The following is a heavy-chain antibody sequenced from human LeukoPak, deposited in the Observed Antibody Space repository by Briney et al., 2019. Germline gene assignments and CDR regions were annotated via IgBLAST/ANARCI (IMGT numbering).Heavy chain of an antibody. V-gene: IGHV1-18*01. J-gene: IGHJ4*02. CDR3: ARDRSLGYYDFWSGYYGPDY. Sequence: SVTVSCKASGYTFTSYGISWVRQAPGQGLEWMGWISAYNGNTNYAQKLQGRVTMTTDTSTSTAYMELRSLRSDDTAVYYCARDRSLGYYDFWSGYYGPDYWGQGTLVTVSS. D-gene: IGHD3-3*01. CDR1: GYTFTSYG. CDR2: ISAYNGNT.